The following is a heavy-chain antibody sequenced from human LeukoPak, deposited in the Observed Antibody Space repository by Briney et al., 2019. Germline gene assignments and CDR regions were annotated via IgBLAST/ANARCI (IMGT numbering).Heavy chain of an antibody. CDR2: IYTSWTA. V-gene: IGHV4-4*07. Sequence: SETLSLTCTVSGGSISGGSISSSSWSWVRQPAGKGLEWIGRIYTSWTANYNPSLKSRVTMSVDTSKNQFSLKLNSVTAADTAVYYCARGAPSDHWGQGTLVTVSS. CDR1: GGSISGGSISSSS. CDR3: ARGAPSDH. J-gene: IGHJ4*02.